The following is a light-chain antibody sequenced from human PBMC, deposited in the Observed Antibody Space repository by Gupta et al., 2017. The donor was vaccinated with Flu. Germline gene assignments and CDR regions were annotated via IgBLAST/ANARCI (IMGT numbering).Light chain of an antibody. CDR3: KEYNSYPRT. Sequence: PSTLSAAVGYRVTITCRASQSISSWLAWYQQKPGTAPKLLIYLASDLESGVPSRFSGSGSGTEFTLNISSLQPDDVATYYCKEYNSYPRTFGQGTKLEIK. V-gene: IGKV1-5*03. CDR1: QSISSW. J-gene: IGKJ2*01. CDR2: LAS.